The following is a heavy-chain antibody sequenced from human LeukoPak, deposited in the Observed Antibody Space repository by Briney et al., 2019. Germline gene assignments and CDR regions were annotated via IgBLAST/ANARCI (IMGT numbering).Heavy chain of an antibody. CDR2: IIPILGIA. J-gene: IGHJ4*02. V-gene: IGHV1-69*04. CDR3: ARESVPGIAAAGHFDY. D-gene: IGHD6-13*01. CDR1: GGTFSSYA. Sequence: ASVKVSCKASGGTFSSYAISWVRQAPGQGLEWMGRIIPILGIANYAQKFQGRVTITADKSTSTAYMELSSLRSEDTAVYYCARESVPGIAAAGHFDYWGQGTLVTVSS.